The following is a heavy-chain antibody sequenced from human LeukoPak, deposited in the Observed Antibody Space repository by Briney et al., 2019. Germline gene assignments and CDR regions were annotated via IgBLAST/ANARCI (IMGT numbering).Heavy chain of an antibody. Sequence: PSETLSLTCAVYGGSFSGYYWSWIRQPPGKGLEWIGEINHSGSTNYNPSLKSRVTISVDTSKNQFSLKLSSVTAADTAVYYCARTNVDTAMHFDYWGQGTLVTVSS. J-gene: IGHJ4*02. CDR1: GGSFSGYY. D-gene: IGHD5-18*01. CDR3: ARTNVDTAMHFDY. V-gene: IGHV4-34*01. CDR2: INHSGST.